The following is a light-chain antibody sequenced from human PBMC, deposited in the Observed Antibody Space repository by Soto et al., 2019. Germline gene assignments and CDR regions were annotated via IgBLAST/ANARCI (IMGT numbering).Light chain of an antibody. V-gene: IGLV3-21*04. Sequence: SSVLTQPPSVSVAPGKTARISCGGVNIGNKDVHWYQQRPGQAPMLVIYYNSDRPSGIPERFSGSNSENTATLTISRVEAGDEADYYCQVWDLSSDRYVFGTGTKLTVL. J-gene: IGLJ1*01. CDR3: QVWDLSSDRYV. CDR1: NIGNKD. CDR2: YNS.